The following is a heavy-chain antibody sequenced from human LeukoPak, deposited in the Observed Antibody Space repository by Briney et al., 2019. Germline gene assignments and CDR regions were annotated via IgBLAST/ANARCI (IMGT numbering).Heavy chain of an antibody. Sequence: GESLKISCQVSGYIFTHYWLGWVRQMPGNGLESMGIIYPADSDTTYSPSFQGQVTISADKSINTVYLQWSSLKASDTAMYYCARQSRDGSKTRGYYFDFWGQGTLVTVSS. V-gene: IGHV5-51*01. CDR3: ARQSRDGSKTRGYYFDF. CDR1: GYIFTHYW. D-gene: IGHD3-10*01. J-gene: IGHJ4*02. CDR2: IYPADSDT.